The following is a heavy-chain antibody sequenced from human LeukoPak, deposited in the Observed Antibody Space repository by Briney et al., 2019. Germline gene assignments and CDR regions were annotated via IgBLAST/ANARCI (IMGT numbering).Heavy chain of an antibody. D-gene: IGHD3-22*01. Sequence: GGSLRLSCAASGFTFSGHAMSWLRQAPGKGLEFVSAISGDTGSTFYADSVKGRFTVSRDNSQNTLYLQLNSLRAEDTAVYYCAKRDYYDSSGFSPLFQHWGQGTPVTVSS. V-gene: IGHV3-23*01. CDR2: ISGDTGST. J-gene: IGHJ1*01. CDR1: GFTFSGHA. CDR3: AKRDYYDSSGFSPLFQH.